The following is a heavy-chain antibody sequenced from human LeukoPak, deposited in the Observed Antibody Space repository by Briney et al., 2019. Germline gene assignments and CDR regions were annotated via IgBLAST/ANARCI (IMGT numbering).Heavy chain of an antibody. CDR1: GGSISSGSYY. Sequence: SETLSLTCTVSGGSISSGSYYRSWIRQPAGKGLEWIGRIYTSGSTNYNPSLKSRVTISVDTSKNQFSLKLSSVTAADTAVYYCARVSIAAAGMGVDYWGQGTLVTVSS. J-gene: IGHJ4*02. V-gene: IGHV4-61*02. CDR2: IYTSGST. CDR3: ARVSIAAAGMGVDY. D-gene: IGHD6-13*01.